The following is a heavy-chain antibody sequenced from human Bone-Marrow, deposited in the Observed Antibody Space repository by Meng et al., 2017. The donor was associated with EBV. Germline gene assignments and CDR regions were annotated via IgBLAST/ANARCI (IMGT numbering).Heavy chain of an antibody. V-gene: IGHV4-61*01. CDR1: GASVSGGTYH. D-gene: IGHD3-10*01. Sequence: QGALTGPGPGLGKPPETLSLPCTVSGASVSGGTYHWSWIRQPPGKELEWIGYIYDGGTTIYNPSLKSRVTILVDASKNQFSLKLSSVTTADTAVYYCAKSRSSTPGVVDYWGQGTLVTVSS. CDR2: IYDGGTT. J-gene: IGHJ4*02. CDR3: AKSRSSTPGVVDY.